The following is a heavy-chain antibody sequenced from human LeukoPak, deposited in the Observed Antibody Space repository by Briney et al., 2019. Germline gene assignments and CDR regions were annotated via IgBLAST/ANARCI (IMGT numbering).Heavy chain of an antibody. J-gene: IGHJ4*02. CDR3: ARVSGAEAATGGYFGR. CDR2: ISYDGSNK. D-gene: IGHD6-13*01. Sequence: HPGGSLRLSCAASGFTFSSYGMHWVRQAPGKGLEWVAVISYDGSNKYYADSVQGRFTISRDNSKNTLYLQMNSLSTEDTAVYYCARVSGAEAATGGYFGRWGQGTLVTVSS. CDR1: GFTFSSYG. V-gene: IGHV3-30*03.